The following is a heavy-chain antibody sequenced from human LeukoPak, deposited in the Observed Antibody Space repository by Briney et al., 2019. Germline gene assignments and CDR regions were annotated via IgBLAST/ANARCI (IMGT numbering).Heavy chain of an antibody. J-gene: IGHJ6*03. CDR1: GFNFGDYA. Sequence: PGGSLRLSCAASGFNFGDYAMSWVRQAPGKGLEWVGFIRTEDYDGATDYAASVKGRFTISRDDSKNIAYLQMDSLKTEDTAVYYRARTYGYYYFYMDVWGKGTTVTVSS. CDR2: IRTEDYDGAT. CDR3: ARTYGYYYFYMDV. V-gene: IGHV3-49*04. D-gene: IGHD3-10*01.